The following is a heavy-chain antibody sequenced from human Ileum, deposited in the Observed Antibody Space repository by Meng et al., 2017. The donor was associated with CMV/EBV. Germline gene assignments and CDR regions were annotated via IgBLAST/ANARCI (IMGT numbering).Heavy chain of an antibody. CDR1: GDSVSSSSAA. D-gene: IGHD6-6*01. CDR2: TYFRSKCYN. CDR3: AREMYSSSLQIDY. V-gene: IGHV6-1*01. J-gene: IGHJ4*02. Sequence: SETLSLTCAISGDSVSSSSAAWNWIRQSPSRGLEWLGRTYFRSKCYNDYAVSVKSRIIIIPDTSKNQFSLQLNSVTPDDTAVYYCAREMYSSSLQIDYWGQGTLVTVSS.